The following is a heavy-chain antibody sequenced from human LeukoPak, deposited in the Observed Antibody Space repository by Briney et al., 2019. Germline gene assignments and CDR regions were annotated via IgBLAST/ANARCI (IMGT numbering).Heavy chain of an antibody. J-gene: IGHJ5*02. CDR1: GGTFSSYA. D-gene: IGHD3-3*01. V-gene: IGHV1-69*05. CDR3: ARDAQYYDFWSGYYTNWFDP. Sequence: SVKVSCKASGGTFSSYAISWVRQAPGQGLEWMGGIIPIFGTTNYAQKFQGRVTITRDESTSTAYMELSSVRSEDTAVYYCARDAQYYDFWSGYYTNWFDPWGQGTLVTVSS. CDR2: IIPIFGTT.